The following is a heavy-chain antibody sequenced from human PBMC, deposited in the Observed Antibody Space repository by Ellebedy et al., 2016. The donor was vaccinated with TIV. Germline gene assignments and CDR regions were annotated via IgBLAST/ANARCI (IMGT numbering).Heavy chain of an antibody. CDR3: ARVEVGRSGPSYGMDV. J-gene: IGHJ6*02. D-gene: IGHD6-19*01. Sequence: PGGSLRFSCAASGFTFSGYWMHWVRQAPGKGLVWVSRIDSDGSSTTYVDSVKGRFTISRDNAKNTLYLQMNSLRAEDTAVYYCARVEVGRSGPSYGMDVWGQGTTVTVSS. CDR1: GFTFSGYW. CDR2: IDSDGSST. V-gene: IGHV3-74*01.